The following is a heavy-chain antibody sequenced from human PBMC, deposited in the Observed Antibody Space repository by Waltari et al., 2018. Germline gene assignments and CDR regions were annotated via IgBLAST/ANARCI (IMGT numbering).Heavy chain of an antibody. Sequence: QVQLVQSGAEVKKPGSSVKVSCKASGGTFSSYAISWVRQAPGQGLVWMGRISPICGTANYAQKFQGRGTITADKSTSTAYMELSSLRSEDTAVYYCARDHGYCSGGSCYYAFDIWGQGTMVTVSS. CDR2: ISPICGTA. V-gene: IGHV1-69*08. D-gene: IGHD2-15*01. J-gene: IGHJ3*02. CDR3: ARDHGYCSGGSCYYAFDI. CDR1: GGTFSSYA.